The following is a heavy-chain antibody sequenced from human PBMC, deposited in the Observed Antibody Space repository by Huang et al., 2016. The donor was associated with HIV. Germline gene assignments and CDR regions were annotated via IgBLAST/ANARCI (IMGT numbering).Heavy chain of an antibody. D-gene: IGHD1-1*01. CDR3: ARGRDTTEMDTVDDALDV. J-gene: IGHJ3*01. V-gene: IGHV4-34*02. CDR2: IKYNGND. Sequence: QVRLQQWGGGLVRPSETLSHTCAVYGGPFSTHYWSWIRQSPGKGLGWIAEIKYNGNDNFNPSLRSGVSISVDTSKNQFSLNVTSVTAADTAIYYCARGRDTTEMDTVDDALDVWDQGTLVIVSS. CDR1: GGPFSTHY.